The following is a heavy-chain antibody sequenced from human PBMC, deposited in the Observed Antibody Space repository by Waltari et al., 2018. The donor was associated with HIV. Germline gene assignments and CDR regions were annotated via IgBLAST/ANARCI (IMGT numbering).Heavy chain of an antibody. CDR2: IRSRANNYAT. Sequence: EVQLVESGGGLVQPGASLKLSCAASGFAFSVSAIHWVRQASGKGLEWVAHIRSRANNYATAYAASVKGRFTISRDDSKNTAYLQMNSLKTEDTAVYYCTRQGSMFGEDYWGQGALVTVTS. CDR3: TRQGSMFGEDY. J-gene: IGHJ4*02. CDR1: GFAFSVSA. D-gene: IGHD3-3*01. V-gene: IGHV3-73*02.